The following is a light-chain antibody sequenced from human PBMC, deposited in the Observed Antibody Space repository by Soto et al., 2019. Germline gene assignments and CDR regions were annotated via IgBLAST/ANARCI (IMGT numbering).Light chain of an antibody. Sequence: EIVMIQSPATLSLSPGERATLSCRASQSVSTYLAWYQQKPGQAPRLLIYDASNRATGIPARFSGTGFGTDFTRTIRNLEPEDVAVYYCQQRSSWPPFTFGPGTKVDIK. CDR3: QQRSSWPPFT. CDR1: QSVSTY. V-gene: IGKV3-11*01. J-gene: IGKJ3*01. CDR2: DAS.